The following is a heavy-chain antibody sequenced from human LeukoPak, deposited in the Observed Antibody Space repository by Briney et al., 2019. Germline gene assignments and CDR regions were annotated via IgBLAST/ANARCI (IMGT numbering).Heavy chain of an antibody. CDR3: ARGLAYYDSSGYYYLDY. Sequence: SQTLSLTCTVSGGSISSGDYYWSWIRQPPGKGLEWIGYIYYSGSTYYNPSLKSRVTISVDTSKNQFSLKLSSVTAADTAVYYCARGLAYYDSSGYYYLDYWGQGTLVTVSS. J-gene: IGHJ4*02. V-gene: IGHV4-30-4*01. CDR2: IYYSGST. D-gene: IGHD3-22*01. CDR1: GGSISSGDYY.